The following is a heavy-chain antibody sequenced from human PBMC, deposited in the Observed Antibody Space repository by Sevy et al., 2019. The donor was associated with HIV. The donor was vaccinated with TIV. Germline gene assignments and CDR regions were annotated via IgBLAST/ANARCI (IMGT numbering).Heavy chain of an antibody. CDR3: ARLYHDGSTVQAFDI. J-gene: IGHJ3*02. CDR1: GGTFNSYR. Sequence: ASVKVSCKASGGTFNSYRISWVRQAPGQGLEWMGIFIPIFGTTNYAQRFQGRVTLTADESTSTAYMELSSLRSEDTAVYYCARLYHDGSTVQAFDIWGQGTMVTVSS. CDR2: FIPIFGTT. D-gene: IGHD3-22*01. V-gene: IGHV1-69*13.